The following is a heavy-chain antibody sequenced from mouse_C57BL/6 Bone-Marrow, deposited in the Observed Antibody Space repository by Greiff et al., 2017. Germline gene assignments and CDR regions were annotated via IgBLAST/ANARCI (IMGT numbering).Heavy chain of an antibody. Sequence: VQRVESGPGLVAPSQSLSITCTVSGFSLTSYGVDWVRQPPGKGLEWLGVIWGGGSTNYNSALMSRLSISKDNSKSQVFLKMNRLQTDDTAMYYCAKHPLYCGKGDYAMDYWGQGTSVTVSS. J-gene: IGHJ4*01. CDR1: GFSLTSYG. CDR3: AKHPLYCGKGDYAMDY. D-gene: IGHD2-1*01. CDR2: IWGGGST. V-gene: IGHV2-9*01.